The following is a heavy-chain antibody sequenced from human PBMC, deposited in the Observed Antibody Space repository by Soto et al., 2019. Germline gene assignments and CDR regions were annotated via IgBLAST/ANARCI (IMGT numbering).Heavy chain of an antibody. CDR2: IYWNDDK. CDR1: GFSLSTSGVG. D-gene: IGHD3-22*01. Sequence: PTLVNPTQTLTLTCTFSGFSLSTSGVGVGWIRQPPGKALEWLALIYWNDDKRYSPSLKSRLTITKDTSKNQVVLTMTNMDPVDTATYYCAHTTTYYYDSSGYYYPGYAFDIWGQGTMVTVSS. CDR3: AHTTTYYYDSSGYYYPGYAFDI. J-gene: IGHJ3*02. V-gene: IGHV2-5*01.